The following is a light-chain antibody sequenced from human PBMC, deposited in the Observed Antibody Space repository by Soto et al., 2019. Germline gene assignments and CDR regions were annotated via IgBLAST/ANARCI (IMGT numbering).Light chain of an antibody. CDR2: GAS. CDR1: QNVRSN. J-gene: IGKJ3*01. Sequence: EIMMTQSPATLSVSLGERATLFCRASQNVRSNLAWYQQKPGQAPRLLIHGASSRATGIPDRFSGSGFGTEFNLPINSLQSQDFAVYYCQQYNNWPPVFTFGPGTKVEI. CDR3: QQYNNWPPVFT. V-gene: IGKV3D-15*01.